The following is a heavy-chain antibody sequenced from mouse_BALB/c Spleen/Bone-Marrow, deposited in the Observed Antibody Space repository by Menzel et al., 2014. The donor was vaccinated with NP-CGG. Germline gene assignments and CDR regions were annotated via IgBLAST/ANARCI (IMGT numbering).Heavy chain of an antibody. CDR3: ARDYYGRGLYFDV. D-gene: IGHD1-1*01. Sequence: QVQLQQSGAELVMPGASVKMSCKASGYTFTDYWMHWVKQRPGQGLEWIGAIDTSDSYTSYNQKFKGKATLTVDESSSTCYMQLSSLTSEDSAVYYCARDYYGRGLYFDVWGAGTTVTVSP. CDR1: GYTFTDYW. V-gene: IGHV1-69*01. J-gene: IGHJ1*01. CDR2: IDTSDSYT.